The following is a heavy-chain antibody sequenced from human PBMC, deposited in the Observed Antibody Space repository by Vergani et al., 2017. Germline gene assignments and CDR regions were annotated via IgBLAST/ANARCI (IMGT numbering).Heavy chain of an antibody. J-gene: IGHJ4*02. CDR2: ISTSGST. V-gene: IGHV4-61*02. Sequence: QVQLQESGPGLVKPSQTLSLTCTVSGGSISSGSYYWSWIRQPAGKGLEWIGRISTSGSTNYNPSLKSRFTISLDTSKNQFSLKLNSLTAADTAVYYCARAAAAALDYWGQGTLVTVSS. CDR1: GGSISSGSYY. D-gene: IGHD6-13*01. CDR3: ARAAAAALDY.